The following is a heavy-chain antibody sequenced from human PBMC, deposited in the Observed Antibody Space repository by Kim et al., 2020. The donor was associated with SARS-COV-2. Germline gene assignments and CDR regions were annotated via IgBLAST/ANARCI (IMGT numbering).Heavy chain of an antibody. V-gene: IGHV3-15*01. J-gene: IGHJ4*02. CDR2: IKSKTDGGTT. CDR3: TTVAGGLYYDILTGYYKEGFDY. Sequence: GGSLRLSCAASGFTFSNAWMSWVRQAPGKGLEWVGRIKSKTDGGTTDYAAPVKGRFTISRDDSKNTLYLQMNSLKTEDTAVYYCTTVAGGLYYDILTGYYKEGFDYWGQGTLVTVSS. D-gene: IGHD3-9*01. CDR1: GFTFSNAW.